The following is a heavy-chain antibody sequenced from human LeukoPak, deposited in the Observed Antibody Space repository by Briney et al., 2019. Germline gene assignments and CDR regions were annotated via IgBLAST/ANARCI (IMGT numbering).Heavy chain of an antibody. CDR2: INSDGSST. V-gene: IGHV3-74*01. CDR1: GFTFSSYW. Sequence: GGSLRLSCAASGFTFSSYWMHWVRQAPGMGQVWVSRINSDGSSTSYADSVKGRFTISRDNAKNALYLQMNSLRAEDTAVYYCARDGDIVVVPAAIPFDYWGQGTLVTVSS. CDR3: ARDGDIVVVPAAIPFDY. J-gene: IGHJ4*02. D-gene: IGHD2-2*01.